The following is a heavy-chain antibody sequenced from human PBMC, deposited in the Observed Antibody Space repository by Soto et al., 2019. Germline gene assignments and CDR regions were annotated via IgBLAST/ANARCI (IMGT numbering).Heavy chain of an antibody. CDR1: GGTSSSYA. CDR3: ARGIVVVTAAYWYFDL. J-gene: IGHJ2*01. Sequence: SVKVSCKASGGTSSSYAISWVRQAPGQGLEWMGGIIPIFGTANYAQKFQGRVTITADESTSTAYMELSSLRSEDTAVYYCARGIVVVTAAYWYFDLWGRGTLVTVSS. CDR2: IIPIFGTA. V-gene: IGHV1-69*13. D-gene: IGHD2-21*02.